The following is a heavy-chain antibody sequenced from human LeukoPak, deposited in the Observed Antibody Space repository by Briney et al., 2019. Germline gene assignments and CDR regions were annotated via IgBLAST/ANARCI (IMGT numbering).Heavy chain of an antibody. V-gene: IGHV3-23*01. Sequence: PGGSLRLSCAASGFTFSSYAMSWVRQAPGKGLEWVSTISGSGGSTYYADSVKGRFTISRDNSKNTLYLQMNSLRAEDTAVYYCAKDLEYYYDSSGYYRGQGTLVTVSS. J-gene: IGHJ4*02. D-gene: IGHD3-22*01. CDR2: ISGSGGST. CDR1: GFTFSSYA. CDR3: AKDLEYYYDSSGYY.